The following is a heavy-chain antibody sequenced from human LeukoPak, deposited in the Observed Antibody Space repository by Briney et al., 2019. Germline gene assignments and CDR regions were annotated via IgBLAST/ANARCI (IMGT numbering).Heavy chain of an antibody. Sequence: SETLSLTCTVSGGSIGGDTYYWSWIRQHPGKGLEWIGYIYYSGDTHYNPPLESRVTISVDTSKNQFSLELTSVTAADTAVYFCARDGTDSSGYYFGYWGRGTLVTVSS. CDR2: IYYSGDT. CDR3: ARDGTDSSGYYFGY. D-gene: IGHD3-22*01. J-gene: IGHJ4*02. V-gene: IGHV4-31*03. CDR1: GGSIGGDTYY.